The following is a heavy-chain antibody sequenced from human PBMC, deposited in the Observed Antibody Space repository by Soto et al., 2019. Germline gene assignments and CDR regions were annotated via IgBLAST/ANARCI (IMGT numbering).Heavy chain of an antibody. D-gene: IGHD3-10*01. CDR1: GYSFTSYD. CDR2: MNPNSGNT. J-gene: IGHJ5*02. V-gene: IGHV1-8*01. CDR3: ARGRYGSGTAFDP. Sequence: ASVKGSCKASGYSFTSYDINWVRQATGQGLEWMGWMNPNSGNTGYAQKFQGRVTMTRNTSISTAYMELSSLRSEDTAVYYCARGRYGSGTAFDPWGQGTLVTVSS.